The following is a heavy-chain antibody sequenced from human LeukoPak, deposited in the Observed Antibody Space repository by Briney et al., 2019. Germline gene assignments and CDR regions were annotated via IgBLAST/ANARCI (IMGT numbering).Heavy chain of an antibody. CDR3: ARLDILTGYYGYYFEY. CDR2: IYTSGST. V-gene: IGHV4-4*09. CDR1: GGSISSHY. D-gene: IGHD3-9*01. J-gene: IGHJ4*02. Sequence: SETLSLTCSVSGGSISSHYWSWIRQPPGKGLEWIGYIYTSGSTNYNPSLKSRVTISLDTSKNQFSLKLRSVTAADTAAFYCARLDILTGYYGYYFEYWGQGTLVTVSS.